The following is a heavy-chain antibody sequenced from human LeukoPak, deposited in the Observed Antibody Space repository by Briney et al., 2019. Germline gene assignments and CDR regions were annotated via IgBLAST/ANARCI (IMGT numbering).Heavy chain of an antibody. D-gene: IGHD6-19*01. V-gene: IGHV3-30*02. J-gene: IGHJ4*02. Sequence: GGSLRLSCAASGFIFSHYGMHWVRQAPGKGLEWVTFIRYDGSKRYYADSVKGRFTISRDDSKSTLYLQMNSLRVEDTAVYYCARDGYTNGWDLAYWGQGTLVAVSS. CDR3: ARDGYTNGWDLAY. CDR1: GFIFSHYG. CDR2: IRYDGSKR.